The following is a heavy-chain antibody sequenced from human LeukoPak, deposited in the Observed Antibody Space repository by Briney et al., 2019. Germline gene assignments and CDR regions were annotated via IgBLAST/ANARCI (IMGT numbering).Heavy chain of an antibody. J-gene: IGHJ3*02. D-gene: IGHD3-22*01. Sequence: PGESLKISCKGSGYSFTSYWIGWVRQMPGKGLEWMGIIYPGDSDTRYSPSFQGQVTISADKSISTAYLQWSSLKASDTAMYYCASGDSSGYYSDAFDIWGQGTMVTVSS. CDR3: ASGDSSGYYSDAFDI. CDR1: GYSFTSYW. CDR2: IYPGDSDT. V-gene: IGHV5-51*01.